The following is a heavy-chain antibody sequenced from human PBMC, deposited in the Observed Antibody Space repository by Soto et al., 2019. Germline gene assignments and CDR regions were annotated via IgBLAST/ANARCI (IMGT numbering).Heavy chain of an antibody. Sequence: SETLSLTCAVSGGTISSSNWWSWVRPPPGKGLEWIGEIYHSGSTNYNPSLKSRVTISVDKSKNQFSLKLSSVTAADTAVYYCARAHTRITGTTWLDYWGQGTLVTVSS. V-gene: IGHV4-4*02. CDR1: GGTISSSNW. J-gene: IGHJ4*02. D-gene: IGHD1-7*01. CDR2: IYHSGST. CDR3: ARAHTRITGTTWLDY.